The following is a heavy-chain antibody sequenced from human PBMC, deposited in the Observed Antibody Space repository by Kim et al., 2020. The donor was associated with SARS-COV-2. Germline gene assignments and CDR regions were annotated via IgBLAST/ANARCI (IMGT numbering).Heavy chain of an antibody. Sequence: SETLSLTCTVSGGSISSSSYYWGWIRQPPGKGLEWIGSIYYSGSTYYNPSLKSRVTISVDTSKNQFSLKLSSVTAADTAVYYCASGLYHCSGGSCRNYYGMDGWGQGTTVPVSS. V-gene: IGHV4-39*01. CDR3: ASGLYHCSGGSCRNYYGMDG. CDR2: IYYSGST. D-gene: IGHD2-15*01. CDR1: GGSISSSSYY. J-gene: IGHJ6*02.